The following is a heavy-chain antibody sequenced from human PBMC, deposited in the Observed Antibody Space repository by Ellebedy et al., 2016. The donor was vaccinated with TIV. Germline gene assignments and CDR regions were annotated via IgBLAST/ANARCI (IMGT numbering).Heavy chain of an antibody. CDR2: LQSGGVT. D-gene: IGHD2-21*01. CDR3: TRARGGGGSVDY. CDR1: GVTVSSYN. V-gene: IGHV3-66*01. Sequence: PGGSLRLSCAAPGVTVSSYNMNWVRQAPGKGLEWVSVLQSGGVTHYADYVKGRFTVSRDNSRNTLYLQMNSLSVEDTAVYYCTRARGGGGSVDYWGQGTLVTVSS. J-gene: IGHJ4*02.